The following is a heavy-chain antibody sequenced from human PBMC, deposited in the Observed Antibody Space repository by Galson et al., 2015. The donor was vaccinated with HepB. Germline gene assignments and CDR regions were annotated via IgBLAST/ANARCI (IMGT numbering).Heavy chain of an antibody. CDR3: ARDWSPAYVVQGVISQFDQ. CDR2: ISAYNGNT. V-gene: IGHV1-18*01. J-gene: IGHJ4*02. Sequence: SVKVSCKASGYIFTRYGITWVRQAPGQGLEWMGWISAYNGNTNYAQKVQGRVTMTTDTSTTTAYMELRSLRYDDTAVYYCARDWSPAYVVQGVISQFDQWGQGTLVTVSS. D-gene: IGHD3-10*01. CDR1: GYIFTRYG.